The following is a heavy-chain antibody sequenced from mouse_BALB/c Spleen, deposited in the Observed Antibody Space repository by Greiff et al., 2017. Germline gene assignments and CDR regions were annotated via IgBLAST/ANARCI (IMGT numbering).Heavy chain of an antibody. CDR3: ARDWEITSAMDY. J-gene: IGHJ4*01. Sequence: LVESGGGLVKPGGSLKLSCAATGFTFSDYYMYWVRQTPEKRLEGVATISDGGSYTYYPDSVKGRFTISRDNAKNNLYLPMSSLESEDTAMYYCARDWEITSAMDYWGQGTSVTGSS. D-gene: IGHD2-4*01. CDR1: GFTFSDYY. V-gene: IGHV5-4*02. CDR2: ISDGGSYT.